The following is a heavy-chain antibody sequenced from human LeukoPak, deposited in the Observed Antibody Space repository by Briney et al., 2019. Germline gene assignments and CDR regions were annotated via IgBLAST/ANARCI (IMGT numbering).Heavy chain of an antibody. CDR3: ARDKIVLDY. Sequence: PGGSLRLSCAASGFTFDDYAMHWVRQAPGKGLEWVSGISWNSGSIGYADSVKGRFTISRDNAKNSLYLQMNSLRSEDTAVYYCARDKIVLDYWGQGTLVTVSS. CDR1: GFTFDDYA. CDR2: ISWNSGSI. J-gene: IGHJ4*02. D-gene: IGHD3-16*02. V-gene: IGHV3-9*01.